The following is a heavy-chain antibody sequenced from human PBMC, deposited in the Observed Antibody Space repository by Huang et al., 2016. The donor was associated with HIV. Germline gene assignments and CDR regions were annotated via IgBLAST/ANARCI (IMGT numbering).Heavy chain of an antibody. Sequence: EVHLLELGGGSVQPGGSLRLSCAASGFTFDNFAMNWVRQAPGKGPEWVSGIGGSGGSTHYADSGKGRFTISRDTSKNTVFLQMNSLRAEDTAVYYCAKEARAITSALNWFDSWGPGILVTVSS. CDR3: AKEARAITSALNWFDS. J-gene: IGHJ5*01. CDR1: GFTFDNFA. D-gene: IGHD6-6*01. V-gene: IGHV3-23*01. CDR2: IGGSGGST.